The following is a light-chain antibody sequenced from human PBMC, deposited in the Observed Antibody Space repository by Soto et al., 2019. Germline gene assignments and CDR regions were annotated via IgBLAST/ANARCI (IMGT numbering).Light chain of an antibody. CDR2: DVS. J-gene: IGLJ1*01. CDR1: SSDVGGYHY. V-gene: IGLV2-14*01. Sequence: QSVLTQPASVSGSPGQSITTSCTGTSSDVGGYHYVSWYQQYPGKAPKVMIYDVSNRPSGVSNRFSGSKSGTTASLTISGLQAEDEADYYCSSYTSSSTYVFGTGTKVTVL. CDR3: SSYTSSSTYV.